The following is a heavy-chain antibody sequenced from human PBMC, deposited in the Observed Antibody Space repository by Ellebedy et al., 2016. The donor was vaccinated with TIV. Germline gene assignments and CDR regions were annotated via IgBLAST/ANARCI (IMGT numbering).Heavy chain of an antibody. J-gene: IGHJ2*01. D-gene: IGHD6-19*01. CDR1: GYTFTSYG. V-gene: IGHV1-69*13. CDR3: ARSSSGREYFDL. Sequence: AASVKVSCKASGYTFTSYGISWVRHAPGQGLEWMGGIIPIFGTANYAQKFQGRVTITADESTSTAYMELSSLRSEDTAVYYCARSSSGREYFDLWGRGTLVTVSS. CDR2: IIPIFGTA.